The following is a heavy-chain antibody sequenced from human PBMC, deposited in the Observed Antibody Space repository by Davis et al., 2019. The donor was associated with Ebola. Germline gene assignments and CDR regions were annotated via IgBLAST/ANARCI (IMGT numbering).Heavy chain of an antibody. CDR1: GFTFSDYG. D-gene: IGHD6-13*01. J-gene: IGHJ4*02. Sequence: GESLMTSCAASGFTFSDYGMHRLRQAPGQWLEWVAIIWFDGSNKFYTDPVKGRFTISRDNSKNTLYLQMNSLRAEDTAVYYCARDRIAALDYWGQGTLVTVSS. V-gene: IGHV3-33*01. CDR2: IWFDGSNK. CDR3: ARDRIAALDY.